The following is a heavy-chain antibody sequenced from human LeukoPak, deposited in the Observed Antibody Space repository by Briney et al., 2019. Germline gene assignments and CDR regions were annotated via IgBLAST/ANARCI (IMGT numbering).Heavy chain of an antibody. CDR3: ARALLWFGELRPVPFDY. CDR1: GFTFSSYA. V-gene: IGHV3-23*01. J-gene: IGHJ4*02. CDR2: ISGSGGST. D-gene: IGHD3-10*01. Sequence: GGSLRLSCAASGFTFSSYAMSWVRQAPGKGLEWVSAISGSGGSTYYADSVKGRFTISRDSSKNTLYLQMNSLRAEDTAVYYCARALLWFGELRPVPFDYWGQGTLVTVSS.